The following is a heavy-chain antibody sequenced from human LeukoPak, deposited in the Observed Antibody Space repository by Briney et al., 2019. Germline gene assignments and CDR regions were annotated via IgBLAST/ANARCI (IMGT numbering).Heavy chain of an antibody. D-gene: IGHD4-23*01. CDR1: GFTFSNAW. J-gene: IGHJ4*02. CDR2: IYHNGAT. V-gene: IGHV4-4*02. Sequence: GSLRLSCAASGFTFSNAWMNWVRQPPGKGLEWIGEIYHNGATNYKPSLKSRVTMSLDKSKNQFSLKLNSVTAADTAVYYCVRNAGNSDYDSWGQGTLVTVSS. CDR3: VRNAGNSDYDS.